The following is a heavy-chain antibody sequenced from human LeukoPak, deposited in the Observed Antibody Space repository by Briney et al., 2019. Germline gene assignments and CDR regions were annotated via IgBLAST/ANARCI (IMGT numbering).Heavy chain of an antibody. CDR1: GFTVSSNY. J-gene: IGHJ4*02. CDR2: IYSGGST. D-gene: IGHD1-26*01. Sequence: GGSLRLSCAATGFTVSSNYTSWVRQAPGKGLEWVSVIYSGGSTYYADSVKGRFTISRDNSKNTLYLQMNNLRAEDTAVYYCARGRPVGASTVEDYWGQGTLVTVSS. CDR3: ARGRPVGASTVEDY. V-gene: IGHV3-66*01.